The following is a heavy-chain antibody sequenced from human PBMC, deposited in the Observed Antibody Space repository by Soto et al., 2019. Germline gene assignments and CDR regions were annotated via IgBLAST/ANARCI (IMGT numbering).Heavy chain of an antibody. CDR2: IKIKTDGGTT. CDR3: TTPNMTQAN. J-gene: IGHJ4*02. Sequence: GGSLRLSCAASGFTFSNAWMSWVRQAPGKGLEWVGRIKIKTDGGTTDYAAPVKGRFTISRDDSKSTLYLQMNSLKTKDTAVYYCTTPNMTQANWGQGTLVTVSS. V-gene: IGHV3-15*01. CDR1: GFTFSNAW.